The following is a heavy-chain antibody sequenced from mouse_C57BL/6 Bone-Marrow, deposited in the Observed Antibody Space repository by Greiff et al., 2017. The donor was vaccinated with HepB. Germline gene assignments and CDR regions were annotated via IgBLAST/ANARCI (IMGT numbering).Heavy chain of an antibody. CDR1: GFTFSDYY. J-gene: IGHJ2*01. Sequence: DVKLVESEGGLVQPGSSMKLSCTASGFTFSDYYMAWVRQVPEKGLEWVANINYDGSSTYYLDSLKSRFIISRDNAKNILYLQMSSLKSEDTATYYCARERRAQAFDYWGQGTTLTVSS. V-gene: IGHV5-16*01. CDR2: INYDGSST. D-gene: IGHD3-2*02. CDR3: ARERRAQAFDY.